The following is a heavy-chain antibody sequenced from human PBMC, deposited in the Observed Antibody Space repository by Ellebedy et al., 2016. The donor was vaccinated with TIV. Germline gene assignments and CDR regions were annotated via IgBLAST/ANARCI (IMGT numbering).Heavy chain of an antibody. CDR2: MNPNSGNT. CDR1: GYTFSNYD. J-gene: IGHJ4*02. CDR3: ARDDNSGPSSFDY. Sequence: ASVKVSCKASGYTFSNYDINWVRQATGQGLEWMGWMNPNSGNTGYTQKFQGRVTMTRDTSISTVYMELSSLRSEDTAVYYCARDDNSGPSSFDYWGQGTLVTVSS. D-gene: IGHD6-19*01. V-gene: IGHV1-8*01.